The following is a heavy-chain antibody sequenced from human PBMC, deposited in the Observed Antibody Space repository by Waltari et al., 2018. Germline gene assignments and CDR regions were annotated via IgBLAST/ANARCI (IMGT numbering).Heavy chain of an antibody. CDR1: GFTFSSYA. Sequence: EVQLLESGGGLVQPGGSLRLSCAASGFTFSSYAMSWVRQAPGKGLEWVSVIYSGGTSTYYADSWKGRFTISRDNSKNTLYLQMNSLRAEDTAVYYCAKAGIHTVTTFIDYWGQGTLVTVSS. J-gene: IGHJ4*02. CDR2: IYSGGTST. V-gene: IGHV3-23*03. D-gene: IGHD4-17*01. CDR3: AKAGIHTVTTFIDY.